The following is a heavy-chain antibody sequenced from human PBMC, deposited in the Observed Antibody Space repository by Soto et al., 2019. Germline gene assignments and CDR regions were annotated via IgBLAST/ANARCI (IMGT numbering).Heavy chain of an antibody. Sequence: QVQLVQSGAEVKKPGASVKDSCKASGYTFTSYAMHWVRQTPGQRLEWMGWINAGNGNTKYSQKFQRRVTITRDTSARTDYMALSSLGSEDTAVYYCARSDQLWVDPFDPWGQGTLVTVSS. J-gene: IGHJ5*02. V-gene: IGHV1-3*01. CDR2: INAGNGNT. CDR3: ARSDQLWVDPFDP. CDR1: GYTFTSYA. D-gene: IGHD3-10*01.